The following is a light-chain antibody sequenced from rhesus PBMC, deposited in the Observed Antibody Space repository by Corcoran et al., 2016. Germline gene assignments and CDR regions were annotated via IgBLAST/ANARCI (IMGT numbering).Light chain of an antibody. Sequence: QVILTQSPVTLSLSPGERATLSCRASQSVSTYLAWYQQKPGQAPRLLIFGASSRATGIPDRFSGSGSGTDLNFTLSSLEPEDTEVYHCYQHSSGLTFGGGTKVGIK. CDR2: GAS. J-gene: IGKJ4*01. CDR1: QSVSTY. V-gene: IGKV3-10*01. CDR3: YQHSSGLT.